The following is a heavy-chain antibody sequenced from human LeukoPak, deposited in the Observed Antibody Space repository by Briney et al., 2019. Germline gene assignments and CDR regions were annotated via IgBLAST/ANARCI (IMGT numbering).Heavy chain of an antibody. V-gene: IGHV4-59*01. CDR1: GGSISSYY. D-gene: IGHD3-10*01. Sequence: SETLSLTCTVSGGSISSYYWSWIRQPPGKGLEWIGYIYYSGSTNYNPSLKSRVTISVDTSKNQFSLKLSSVTAADTAVYYCGGFLWFGELLVYGGNDAFDIWGQGTMVTVSS. CDR2: IYYSGST. CDR3: GGFLWFGELLVYGGNDAFDI. J-gene: IGHJ3*02.